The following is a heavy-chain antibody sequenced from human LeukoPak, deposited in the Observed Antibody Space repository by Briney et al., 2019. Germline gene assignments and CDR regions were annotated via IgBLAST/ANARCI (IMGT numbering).Heavy chain of an antibody. D-gene: IGHD3/OR15-3a*01. J-gene: IGHJ3*02. V-gene: IGHV1-69*06. CDR1: GGTFSSYE. CDR2: IIPMFGTA. Sequence: SVKVSCKASGGTFSSYEISWVRQAPGQGLVWMGGIIPMFGTAKYAQKFQGRVTITADKSTSTAYMELSSLRSEDTAVYYCARESKIAGYYTIRAFDIWGQGTMVTVSS. CDR3: ARESKIAGYYTIRAFDI.